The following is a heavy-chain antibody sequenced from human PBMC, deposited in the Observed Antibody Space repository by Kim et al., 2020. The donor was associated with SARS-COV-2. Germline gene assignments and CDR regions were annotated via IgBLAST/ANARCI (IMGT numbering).Heavy chain of an antibody. V-gene: IGHV1-69*01. D-gene: IGHD4-17*01. CDR3: ARDPDYGDYVLFDY. J-gene: IGHJ4*02. Sequence: AQKCQGRVTITADESTSTAYMELSSLRSEDTAVYYCARDPDYGDYVLFDYWGQGTLVTVSS.